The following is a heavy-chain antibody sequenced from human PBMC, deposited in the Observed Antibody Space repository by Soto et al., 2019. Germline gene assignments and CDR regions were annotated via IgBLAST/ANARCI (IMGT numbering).Heavy chain of an antibody. V-gene: IGHV1-18*01. J-gene: IGHJ6*02. CDR2: INVYNGNT. CDR1: GYSFTRYG. CDR3: AMVDVYVTPSPQDV. Sequence: ASVTVSCQASGYSFTRYGIGWARQAPGQGLEWMGWINVYNGNTNYAQNLQGRLTLTTDTSTTTAYMELRSLRSNDTAIYYCAMVDVYVTPSPQDVWGQGTTVTVSS. D-gene: IGHD3-16*01.